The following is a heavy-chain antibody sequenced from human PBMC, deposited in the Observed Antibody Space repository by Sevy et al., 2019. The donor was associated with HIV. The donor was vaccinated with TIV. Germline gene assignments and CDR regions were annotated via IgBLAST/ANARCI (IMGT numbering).Heavy chain of an antibody. CDR2: ISSTPGYI. CDR3: ARHTVTTIRGACDF. J-gene: IGHJ3*01. D-gene: IGHD4-17*01. V-gene: IGHV3-21*01. Sequence: GGPLRLSCAASGFSFSSYAMNWVRLAPGKGLEWVSSISSTPGYIYYADSVKGRFTISRDNAKNSLYLQMNSLRAEDTAVYYCARHTVTTIRGACDFWGQGTMVTVSS. CDR1: GFSFSSYA.